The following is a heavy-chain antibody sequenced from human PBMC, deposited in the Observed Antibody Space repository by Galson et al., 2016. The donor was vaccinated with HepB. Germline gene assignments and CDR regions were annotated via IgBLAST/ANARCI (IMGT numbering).Heavy chain of an antibody. CDR2: IYNNGRT. D-gene: IGHD2-2*01. CDR3: ATQSASTKCYWCFDP. J-gene: IGHJ5*02. CDR1: GFTVSNLY. Sequence: SLRLSCAASGFTVSNLYMTWVRQAPGKGLEWVALIYNNGRTTYADSVKGRFIISRDNSKNMMFLQMNNLRADDTAVYYCATQSASTKCYWCFDPWGQGTLVTVSS. V-gene: IGHV3-53*01.